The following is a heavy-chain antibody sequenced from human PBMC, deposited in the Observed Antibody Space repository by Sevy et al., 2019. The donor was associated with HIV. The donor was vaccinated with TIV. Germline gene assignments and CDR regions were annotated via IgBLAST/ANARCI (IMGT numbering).Heavy chain of an antibody. D-gene: IGHD4-17*01. CDR3: AGDHVKDGDLGDYYYYAMDV. CDR1: GFTFSDYY. J-gene: IGHJ6*02. CDR2: ISGSGDTI. V-gene: IGHV3-11*01. Sequence: GGSLRLSCAASGFTFSDYYMSWLRQAPGKGLEWLSYISGSGDTIYYADSVKGRFTISRDNAKNSLYLQMNSLRAEDTAVYYCAGDHVKDGDLGDYYYYAMDVWGQGTTVTVSS.